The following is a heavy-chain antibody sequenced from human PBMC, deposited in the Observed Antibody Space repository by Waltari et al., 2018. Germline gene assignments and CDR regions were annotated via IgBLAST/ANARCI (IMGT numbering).Heavy chain of an antibody. CDR3: ARAPSHYDSSGYHDY. D-gene: IGHD3-22*01. CDR1: GGSISSSSYY. CDR2: IYYRGST. Sequence: QLQLQESGPGLVKPSETLSLTCTVSGGSISSSSYYWGWIRQPPGKGLEWIGSIYYRGSTYYNPSLKSRVTISVDTSKNQFSLKLSSVTAADTAVYYCARAPSHYDSSGYHDYWGQGTLVTVSS. V-gene: IGHV4-39*07. J-gene: IGHJ4*02.